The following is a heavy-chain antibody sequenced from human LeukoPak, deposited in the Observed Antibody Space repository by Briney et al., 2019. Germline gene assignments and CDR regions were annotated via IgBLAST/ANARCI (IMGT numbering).Heavy chain of an antibody. D-gene: IGHD5-12*01. CDR2: INPSGGST. CDR3: ARDPSVDIAVTALHGMDV. V-gene: IGHV1-46*01. J-gene: IGHJ6*02. CDR1: GYTFTSYY. Sequence: GASVKVSCKASGYTFTSYYMHWVRQALGQGFEWMGIINPSGGSTSYAEKFQGRVTMTRDTSTSTVYMELSSLRSEDTAVYYCARDPSVDIAVTALHGMDVWGQGTTVTVSS.